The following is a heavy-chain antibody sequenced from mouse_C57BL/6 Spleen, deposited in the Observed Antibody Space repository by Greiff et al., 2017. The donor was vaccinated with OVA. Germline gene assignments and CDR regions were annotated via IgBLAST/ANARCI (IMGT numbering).Heavy chain of an antibody. J-gene: IGHJ2*01. CDR3: TTGYYGSSYFDY. CDR2: IDPENGDT. Sequence: VQLKESGAELVRPGASVKLSCTASGFNIKDDYMHWVKQRPEQGLEWIGWIDPENGDTEYASKFQGKATITADTSSNTAYLQLSSLTSEDTAVYYCTTGYYGSSYFDYWGQGTTLTVSS. CDR1: GFNIKDDY. V-gene: IGHV14-4*01. D-gene: IGHD1-1*01.